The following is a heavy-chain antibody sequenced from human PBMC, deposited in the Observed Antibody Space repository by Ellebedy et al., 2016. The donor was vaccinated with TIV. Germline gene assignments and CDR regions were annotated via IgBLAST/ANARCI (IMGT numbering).Heavy chain of an antibody. D-gene: IGHD3-16*01. CDR1: GFTFSSYA. V-gene: IGHV3-30*07. J-gene: IGHJ4*02. CDR3: ARRGEAGRFDY. Sequence: GGSLRLSCAASGFTFSSYAMHWVRQAPGKGLEWVAVISYDGSNKYYADSVKGRFTISRDNSKNSLYLQMNSLRAEDTAVYYCARRGEAGRFDYWGQGTLVTVSS. CDR2: ISYDGSNK.